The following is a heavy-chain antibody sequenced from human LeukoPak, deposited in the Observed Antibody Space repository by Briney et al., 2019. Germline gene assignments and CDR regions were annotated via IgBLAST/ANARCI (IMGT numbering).Heavy chain of an antibody. CDR3: ARAFSGSYYFDY. CDR1: GFSVSSNY. V-gene: IGHV3-53*01. J-gene: IGHJ4*02. Sequence: GGSPRLSCAASGFSVSSNYMSWVRQAPGKGLEWVSVIYSGGSTYYADSVKGRFTISRDNSKNTLSLQMNSLRAEDTAVYYCARAFSGSYYFDYWGQGTLVTVSS. CDR2: IYSGGST. D-gene: IGHD1-26*01.